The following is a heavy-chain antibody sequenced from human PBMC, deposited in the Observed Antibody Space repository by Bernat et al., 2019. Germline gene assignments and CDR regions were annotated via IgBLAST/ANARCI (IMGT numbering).Heavy chain of an antibody. D-gene: IGHD3-16*01. V-gene: IGHV3-74*01. CDR3: AKGGLLGLYSFDY. Sequence: EVQLVESGGGLVQPGGSLRLSCAASGFTLSNYWMHWVRQDPGKGLEWVSRIKSDGSTTTYADSVKGRLTVSRDNAKNTLYLQMDSLRPEDTAVYYCAKGGLLGLYSFDYWGQGTLVTVSS. CDR2: IKSDGSTT. CDR1: GFTLSNYW. J-gene: IGHJ4*02.